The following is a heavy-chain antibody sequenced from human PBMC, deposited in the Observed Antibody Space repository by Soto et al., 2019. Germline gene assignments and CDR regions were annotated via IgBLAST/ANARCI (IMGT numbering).Heavy chain of an antibody. Sequence: SETLSLTCTVSGGSISSYYWSWIRQPPGKGLEWIGYIYYSGSTNYNPSLKSRVTISVDTSKNQFSLKLSSVTAADTAVYYCAGVRGHIYYYYGMDVWGQGTTVTVSS. CDR1: GGSISSYY. V-gene: IGHV4-59*01. D-gene: IGHD3-10*01. J-gene: IGHJ6*02. CDR3: AGVRGHIYYYYGMDV. CDR2: IYYSGST.